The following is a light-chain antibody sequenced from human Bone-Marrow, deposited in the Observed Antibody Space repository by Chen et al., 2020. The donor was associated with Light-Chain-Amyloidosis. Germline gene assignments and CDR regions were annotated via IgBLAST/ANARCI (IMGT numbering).Light chain of an antibody. CDR1: QSVSSSY. Sequence: ELVLTQSPGTLSLSPGEIATLSCRASQSVSSSYLAWYQQKPGQAPRLLIYGASSRATGSPDRFSGSGSGTDCTLSISSGEPEDLGVYCWQQYGGSLKTFCHWTKVEIQ. J-gene: IGKJ1*01. CDR3: QQYGGSLKT. V-gene: IGKV3-20*01. CDR2: GAS.